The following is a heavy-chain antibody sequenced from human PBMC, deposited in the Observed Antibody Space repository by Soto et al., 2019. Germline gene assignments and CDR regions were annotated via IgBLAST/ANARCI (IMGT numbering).Heavy chain of an antibody. CDR2: INPNSGGT. D-gene: IGHD1-26*01. J-gene: IGHJ3*02. V-gene: IGHV1-2*04. CDR3: ARGPGGSYGTVDAFDI. CDR1: GYTFTGYY. Sequence: ASVKVSCKASGYTFTGYYMHWVRQAPGQGLEWMGWINPNSGGTNYAQKFQGWVTMTRDTSISTAYMELSRLRSDDTAVYYCARGPGGSYGTVDAFDIWGQGTMVT.